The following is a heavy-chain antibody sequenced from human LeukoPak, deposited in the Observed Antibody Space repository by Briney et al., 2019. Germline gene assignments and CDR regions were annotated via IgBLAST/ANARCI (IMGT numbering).Heavy chain of an antibody. D-gene: IGHD6-19*01. J-gene: IGHJ4*02. V-gene: IGHV1-2*04. CDR3: ARRAVAGHGEYYFDY. CDR1: GYTFTNYG. CDR2: INPNSGGT. Sequence: EASVKVSCKASGYTFTNYGISWVRQAPGQGLEWMGWINPNSGGTNYAQKFQGWVTMTRDTSISTAYMELSRLRSDDTAVYYCARRAVAGHGEYYFDYWGQGTLVTVSS.